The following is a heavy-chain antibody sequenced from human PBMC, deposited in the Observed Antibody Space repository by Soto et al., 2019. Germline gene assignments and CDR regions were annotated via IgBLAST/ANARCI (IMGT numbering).Heavy chain of an antibody. CDR2: IIPISDTT. Sequence: QVQLVQSGAEVKKPGSSVKVSCKASGGTFSSYAISWVRQAPGHGLEWMGGIIPISDTTNYAQKFQGRVTITADESPSTAYMELSSLRSEDTAVYYCARSQGSSTSLEIYYYYYYGMDVWGQGTTVTVSS. CDR1: GGTFSSYA. V-gene: IGHV1-69*01. D-gene: IGHD2-2*01. CDR3: ARSQGSSTSLEIYYYYYYGMDV. J-gene: IGHJ6*02.